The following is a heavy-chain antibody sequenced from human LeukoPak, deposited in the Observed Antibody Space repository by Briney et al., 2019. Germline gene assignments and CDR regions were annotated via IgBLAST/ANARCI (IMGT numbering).Heavy chain of an antibody. CDR1: GYTFTGYY. CDR3: ARGSSTWSYGMDV. Sequence: GASVKVSCKASGYTFTGYYIHWVRQAPGQGLEWMGWINPNSGGTNYAQKFQGWVTMTRDTSISTDYMEVSRLRPDDTAVYYCARGSSTWSYGMDVWGQGTTVIVSS. D-gene: IGHD6-13*01. V-gene: IGHV1-2*04. CDR2: INPNSGGT. J-gene: IGHJ6*02.